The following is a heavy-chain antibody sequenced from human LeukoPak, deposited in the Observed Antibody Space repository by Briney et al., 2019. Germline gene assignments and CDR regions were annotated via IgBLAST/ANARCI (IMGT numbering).Heavy chain of an antibody. Sequence: SVKVSCKASGGTFSSYAISWVRQAPGQGLEWMGGIIPIFGTANYAQKFQGRVTITTDESTSTAYMELSSLRSEDTAVYYCAKESGYCSGGSCYSYYYMDVWGKGTTVTVSS. CDR2: IIPIFGTA. CDR1: GGTFSSYA. CDR3: AKESGYCSGGSCYSYYYMDV. J-gene: IGHJ6*03. D-gene: IGHD2-15*01. V-gene: IGHV1-69*05.